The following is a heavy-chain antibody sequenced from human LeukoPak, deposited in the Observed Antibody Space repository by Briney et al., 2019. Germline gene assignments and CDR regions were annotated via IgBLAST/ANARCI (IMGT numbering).Heavy chain of an antibody. CDR2: IYYSGST. V-gene: IGHV4-59*01. CDR3: ARAVAARRWYFDL. J-gene: IGHJ2*01. Sequence: SETLSLTCTVSGGSISSYYWSWIRQPPGKGLEWIGYIYYSGSTNYNPSLKSRVTISVDMSKNQFSLKLSSVTAADTAVYYCARAVAARRWYFDLWGRGTLVTVSS. D-gene: IGHD6-6*01. CDR1: GGSISSYY.